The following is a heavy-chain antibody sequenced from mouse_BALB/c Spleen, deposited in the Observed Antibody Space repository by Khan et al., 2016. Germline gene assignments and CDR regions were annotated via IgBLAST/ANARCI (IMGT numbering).Heavy chain of an antibody. CDR1: GISITTGNYR. CDR3: SRDDGNFYYAMDY. J-gene: IGHJ4*01. V-gene: IGHV3-5*02. Sequence: EVQLQESGPGLVKPSQTVSLTCTVTGISITTGNYRWSWIRQFPGNKLEWIGYISYSGTITYNPSLTSRTTITRDTSKNQFFLEMNSLTAEDTATYYCSRDDGNFYYAMDYWGQGTSVTVSS. D-gene: IGHD2-1*01. CDR2: ISYSGTI.